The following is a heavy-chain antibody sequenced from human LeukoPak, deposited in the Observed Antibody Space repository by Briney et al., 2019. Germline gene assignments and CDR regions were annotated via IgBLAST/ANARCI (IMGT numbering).Heavy chain of an antibody. V-gene: IGHV5-51*01. CDR2: LYPGDSDT. D-gene: IGHD6-13*01. Sequence: GESLKISCKGSGYSFTSYWIGWVRQLPGKGLEFMGILYPGDSDTRYSPSFQGQVTISADKSISTAYLQWSSLKASDTAMYYCARHEAGPYFDYWGQGTLVTVSS. CDR1: GYSFTSYW. CDR3: ARHEAGPYFDY. J-gene: IGHJ4*02.